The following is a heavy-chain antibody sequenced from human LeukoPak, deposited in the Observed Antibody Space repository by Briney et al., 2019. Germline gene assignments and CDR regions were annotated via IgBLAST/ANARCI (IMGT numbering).Heavy chain of an antibody. CDR2: FDPEDGET. J-gene: IGHJ4*02. CDR1: GYTLTELS. CDR3: ATDRMYSSGWYVSYYFDY. V-gene: IGHV1-24*01. D-gene: IGHD6-19*01. Sequence: ASVKVSCKVSGYTLTELSMHWVRQAPGKGLEWMGGFDPEDGETIYAQKFQGRVTMTEDTSTDTAYMELSSLRSEDTAVYYCATDRMYSSGWYVSYYFDYWGQGTLVTVSS.